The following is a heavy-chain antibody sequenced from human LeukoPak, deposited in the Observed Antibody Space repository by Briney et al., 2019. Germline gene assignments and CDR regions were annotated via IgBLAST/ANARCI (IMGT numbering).Heavy chain of an antibody. V-gene: IGHV3-30*18. CDR3: AKAYSSSWSNNWFDP. D-gene: IGHD6-13*01. J-gene: IGHJ5*02. CDR2: ISYDGSNK. CDR1: GFTFGSYG. Sequence: GRSLRLSCAASGFTFGSYGMHWVRQAPGKGLEWVAVISYDGSNKYYADSVKGRFTISRDNSKNTLYLQMNSLRAEDTAVYYCAKAYSSSWSNNWFDPWGQGTLVTVSS.